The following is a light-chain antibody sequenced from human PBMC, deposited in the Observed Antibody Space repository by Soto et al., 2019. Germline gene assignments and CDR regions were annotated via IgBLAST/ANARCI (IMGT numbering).Light chain of an antibody. J-gene: IGLJ1*01. V-gene: IGLV2-14*03. CDR3: SSYTSSNSYV. CDR1: SSDVGGYKY. CDR2: DVS. Sequence: QSALTQPASVSCSPGQSIAISCTGSSSDVGGYKYVSWYQQHPGKAPKLMIYDVSNRPSGVSDRFSGSKSGNTASLTISGLQSEDEADYYCSSYTSSNSYVFGTGTKVTVL.